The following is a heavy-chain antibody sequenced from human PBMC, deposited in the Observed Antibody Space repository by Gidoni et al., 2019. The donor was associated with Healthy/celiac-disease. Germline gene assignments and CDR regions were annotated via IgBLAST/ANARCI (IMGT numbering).Heavy chain of an antibody. CDR2: ISYDGSNK. CDR3: ARDRYYDSSGLESFDI. J-gene: IGHJ3*02. V-gene: IGHV3-30-3*01. CDR1: GFTSRSYA. D-gene: IGHD3-22*01. Sequence: QVQLVESGGGVVQPGRSLRLSCAASGFTSRSYAMHWVRQAPGKGLEWVAVISYDGSNKYYADSVKGRFTISRDNSKNTLYLQMNSLRAEDTAVYYCARDRYYDSSGLESFDIWGQGTMVTVSS.